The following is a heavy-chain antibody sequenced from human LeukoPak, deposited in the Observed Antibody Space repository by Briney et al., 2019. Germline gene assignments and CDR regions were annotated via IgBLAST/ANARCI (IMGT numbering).Heavy chain of an antibody. CDR1: GVSFNDYY. D-gene: IGHD2-21*02. Sequence: PSETLSLTCAVSGVSFNDYYWSWIRQTPGKGLEWIGEINHSGYTNDSPSLKSRVTLSIDTSRKQFSLNLRSVTVADTGIYYCTRMTAGHDYWGQGTLVTVSS. CDR2: INHSGYT. J-gene: IGHJ4*02. V-gene: IGHV4-34*01. CDR3: TRMTAGHDY.